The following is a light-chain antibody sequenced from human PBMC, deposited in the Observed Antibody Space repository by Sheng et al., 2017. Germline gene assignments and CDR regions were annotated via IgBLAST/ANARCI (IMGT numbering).Light chain of an antibody. CDR3: QQRKSWPLT. CDR1: QSVSSHS. Sequence: EIVLTQSPDTLSLSPGERATLSCRASQSVSSHSLAWYQQRPGQAPRLIIYGPSSRATGIPDRFSGSGSGTDFSLTINRLEPEDFAVYYCQQRKSWPLTFGGGTKVEIK. CDR2: GPS. J-gene: IGKJ4*01. V-gene: IGKV3D-20*02.